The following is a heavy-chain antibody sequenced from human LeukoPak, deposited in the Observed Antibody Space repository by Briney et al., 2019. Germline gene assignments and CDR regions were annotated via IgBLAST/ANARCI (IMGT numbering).Heavy chain of an antibody. CDR1: GYRFTSYW. V-gene: IGHV5-51*01. CDR3: ARHSHYDSSGYHDAFDI. Sequence: GESLKISCKGSGYRFTSYWIGWVRQMPGKGLEWMGIIYPGDSDTRYSLSFQGQVTISADKSISTAYLQWSSLKASDTAMYYCARHSHYDSSGYHDAFDIWGQGTMVTVSS. J-gene: IGHJ3*02. CDR2: IYPGDSDT. D-gene: IGHD3-22*01.